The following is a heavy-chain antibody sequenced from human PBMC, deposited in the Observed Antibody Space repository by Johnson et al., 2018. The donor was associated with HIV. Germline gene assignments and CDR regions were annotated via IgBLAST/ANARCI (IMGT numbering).Heavy chain of an antibody. V-gene: IGHV3-11*04. CDR2: ISNGGIDS. D-gene: IGHD6-19*01. CDR3: ARAYPGVAVAVGAFDI. J-gene: IGHJ3*02. Sequence: QVQLVESGGGLVQPGRSLRLSCAASGFTVSSNYMSWVRQAPAGGLEWVSYISNGGIDSYYTGSVRGRFTISRDNAKNSLYLQMNSLRAEDTAVFYCARAYPGVAVAVGAFDIWGQGTMVTVSS. CDR1: GFTVSSNY.